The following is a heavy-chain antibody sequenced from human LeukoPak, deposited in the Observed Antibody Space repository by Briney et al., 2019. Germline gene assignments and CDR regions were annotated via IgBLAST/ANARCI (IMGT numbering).Heavy chain of an antibody. J-gene: IGHJ4*02. D-gene: IGHD1-26*01. Sequence: GSLRLSCAASGFTFSTYAMSWVRQAPGKGQEWVSAVSGSGSSTYYADSVKGRFTISRDNSKNTLYLQMNSLRVEDTAVYYCAKRGGIVGATYFDYWGQGTLVTVSS. CDR2: VSGSGSST. V-gene: IGHV3-23*01. CDR1: GFTFSTYA. CDR3: AKRGGIVGATYFDY.